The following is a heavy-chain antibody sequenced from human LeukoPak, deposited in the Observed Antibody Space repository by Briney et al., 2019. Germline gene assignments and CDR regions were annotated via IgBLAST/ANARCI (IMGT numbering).Heavy chain of an antibody. CDR1: GFTFSSYS. Sequence: GGSLRLSCAASGFTFSSYSMNWVRQAPGKGLEWVSSISSSSSYIYYADSVKGRFTISRDNAKNSLYLQMNSLRAEDTAVYYCARVSVLRYFDWPFDYWGQGTLVTVSS. CDR2: ISSSSSYI. J-gene: IGHJ4*02. CDR3: ARVSVLRYFDWPFDY. D-gene: IGHD3-9*01. V-gene: IGHV3-21*01.